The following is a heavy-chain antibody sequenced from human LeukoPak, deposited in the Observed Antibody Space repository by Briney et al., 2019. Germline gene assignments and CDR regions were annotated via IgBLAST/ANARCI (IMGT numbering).Heavy chain of an antibody. V-gene: IGHV3-30*18. CDR3: AKQYLQYYFDY. CDR1: GFTFNNYA. CDR2: ISYDGSNK. J-gene: IGHJ4*02. D-gene: IGHD4-11*01. Sequence: QPGGSLRLSCAASGFTFNNYAMSWVRQVPGKGLEWVAVISYDGSNKYYADSVKGRFTISRDNSKNTLYLQMNSLRAEDTAVYYCAKQYLQYYFDYWGQGTLVTVSS.